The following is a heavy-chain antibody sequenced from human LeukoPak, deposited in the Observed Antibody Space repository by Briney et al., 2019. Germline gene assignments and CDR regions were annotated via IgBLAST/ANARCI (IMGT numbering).Heavy chain of an antibody. CDR2: IIPILGIA. J-gene: IGHJ6*02. CDR3: ARDRSVVVPAAMVTDYYYYGMDV. CDR1: GGTFGSYA. D-gene: IGHD2-2*01. V-gene: IGHV1-69*04. Sequence: GASVKVSCKASGGTFGSYAISWVRQAPGQGLEWMGRIIPILGIANYAQKFQGRVTITADKSTSTAYMELSSLRSEDTAVYYCARDRSVVVPAAMVTDYYYYGMDVWGQGTTVTVSS.